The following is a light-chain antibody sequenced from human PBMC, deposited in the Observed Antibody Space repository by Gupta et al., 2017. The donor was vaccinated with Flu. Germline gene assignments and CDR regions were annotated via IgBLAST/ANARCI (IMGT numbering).Light chain of an antibody. V-gene: IGKV4-1*01. CDR1: QTVLYSSNNKNY. CDR2: WAS. Sequence: SLGERATINCKSSQTVLYSSNNKNYVAWYQQKPGQPPKLLIYWASTRESGVPDRFSGSGFGTDFTLTISSLQAEDVAVYYCQQYYSTPQTFGQGTKVEIK. J-gene: IGKJ1*01. CDR3: QQYYSTPQT.